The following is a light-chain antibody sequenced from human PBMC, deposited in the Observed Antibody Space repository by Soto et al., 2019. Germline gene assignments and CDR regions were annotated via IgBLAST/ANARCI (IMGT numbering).Light chain of an antibody. J-gene: IGKJ3*01. CDR3: PRPRHCCPT. CDR2: DAS. V-gene: IGKV3-11*01. Sequence: EEKATLSCRASQSVSSYLARYQQKPGQAPRLLIYDASNRATGIPARFSGSGSGTDFTLTISSLETEELALDYFPRPRHCCPTVGPVINVDIK. CDR1: QSVSSY.